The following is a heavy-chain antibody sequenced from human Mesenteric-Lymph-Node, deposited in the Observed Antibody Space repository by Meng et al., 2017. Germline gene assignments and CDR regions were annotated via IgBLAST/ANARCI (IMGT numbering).Heavy chain of an antibody. V-gene: IGHV3-74*01. CDR1: GFTFSSYG. CDR2: ISSDGSDT. J-gene: IGHJ4*02. D-gene: IGHD5-12*01. CDR3: ARGGGPGATTIDY. Sequence: GESLKISCAASGFTFSSYGMHWVRQAPGKGLVWVSRISSDGSDTSYADSVKGRFTISRDNAKDTLYLQMNSMRAEDTAVYYGARGGGPGATTIDYWGQGTLVTVSS.